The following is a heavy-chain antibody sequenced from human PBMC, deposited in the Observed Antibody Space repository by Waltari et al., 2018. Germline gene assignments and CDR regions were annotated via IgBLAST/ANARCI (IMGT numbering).Heavy chain of an antibody. CDR3: ARAPWVPQGSDAFDI. D-gene: IGHD3-10*01. Sequence: QVQLVQSGAEVKKPGSSVKVSCKASGYTFTGYYMHWVRQAPGQGLEWMGWINPNSGGTNYAQKFQGRVTMTRDTSISTAYMELSRLRSDDTAVYYCARAPWVPQGSDAFDIWGQGTMVTVSS. V-gene: IGHV1-2*02. CDR2: INPNSGGT. CDR1: GYTFTGYY. J-gene: IGHJ3*02.